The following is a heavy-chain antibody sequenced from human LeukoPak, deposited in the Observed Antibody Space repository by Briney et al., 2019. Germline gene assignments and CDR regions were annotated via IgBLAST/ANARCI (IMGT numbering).Heavy chain of an antibody. CDR1: GYTFTGYY. V-gene: IGHV1-2*02. Sequence: ASVKVSCKASGYTFTGYYMHWVRQAPGQGLEWMGWINPNSGGTNYAQKFQGRVTMTRDTSISTAYMEPSRLRSDDTAVYYCLSQYYDSSGYYSFDYWGQGTLVTVSS. CDR2: INPNSGGT. J-gene: IGHJ4*02. CDR3: LSQYYDSSGYYSFDY. D-gene: IGHD3-22*01.